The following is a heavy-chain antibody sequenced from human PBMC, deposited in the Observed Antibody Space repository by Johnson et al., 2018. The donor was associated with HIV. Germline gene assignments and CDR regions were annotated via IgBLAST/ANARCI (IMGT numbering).Heavy chain of an antibody. CDR1: GFTFSSNY. J-gene: IGHJ3*02. CDR2: IYSGGST. V-gene: IGHV3-53*01. D-gene: IGHD6-13*01. Sequence: VQLVESGGGLIQPGGSLRLSCAASGFTFSSNYMSWVRQAPGKGLEWVSVIYSGGSTYYADSVMGRFTISRDNSKNTLYLQMNSLGAEDTAVYYCARDNAAAGTPRGFDIWGQGTMVTVSS. CDR3: ARDNAAAGTPRGFDI.